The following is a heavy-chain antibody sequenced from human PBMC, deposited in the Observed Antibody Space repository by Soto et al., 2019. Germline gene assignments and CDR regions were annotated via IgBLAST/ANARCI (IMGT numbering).Heavy chain of an antibody. Sequence: PSETLSLTCTVSGGSISSSSHYWGWIRQPPGKGLEWIGSFYSSGSSYYNPSLKRRVTISVDTSKNQFSLKLGSVTAADTAVYYCASANFYYYFGMDVWGQGTTVTVSS. CDR3: ASANFYYYFGMDV. CDR1: GGSISSSSHY. D-gene: IGHD1-7*01. V-gene: IGHV4-39*01. CDR2: FYSSGSS. J-gene: IGHJ6*02.